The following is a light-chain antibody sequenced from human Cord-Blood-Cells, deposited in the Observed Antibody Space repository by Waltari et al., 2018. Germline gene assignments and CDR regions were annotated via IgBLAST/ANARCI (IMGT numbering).Light chain of an antibody. CDR3: QAWDSSTAV. V-gene: IGLV3-1*01. CDR1: QSGDTY. Sequence: SYELTQPPSVSVSPGQTASITCSGDQSGDTYACWYQQKPGQSPVLVIYQDSKRPSGIPERFSGSNSGNTATLTISGTQAMDEADYYCQAWDSSTAVFGGGTKLTVL. CDR2: QDS. J-gene: IGLJ2*01.